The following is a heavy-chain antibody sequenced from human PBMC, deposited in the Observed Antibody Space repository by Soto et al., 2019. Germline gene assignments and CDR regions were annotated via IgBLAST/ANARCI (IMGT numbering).Heavy chain of an antibody. J-gene: IGHJ4*02. Sequence: GGSLRLSCAASGFTFSSYGMHWVRQAPGKGLEWVAVIWYDGSNKYYADSVKGRFTISRDNSKNTLYLQMNSLRAEDTAVYYCARDSLKYSSGWSYFDYWGQGTLVTVSS. CDR3: ARDSLKYSSGWSYFDY. CDR1: GFTFSSYG. CDR2: IWYDGSNK. D-gene: IGHD6-19*01. V-gene: IGHV3-33*01.